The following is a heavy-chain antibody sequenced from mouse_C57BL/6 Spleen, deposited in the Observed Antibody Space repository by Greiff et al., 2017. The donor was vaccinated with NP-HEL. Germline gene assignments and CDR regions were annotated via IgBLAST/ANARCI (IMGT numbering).Heavy chain of an antibody. V-gene: IGHV5-17*01. D-gene: IGHD2-4*01. CDR2: ISSGSSTI. J-gene: IGHJ3*01. Sequence: EVKLVESGGGLVKPGGSLKLSCAASGFTFSDYGMYWVRQAPEKGLEWVAYISSGSSTIYYAGTVKGRFTISRDKAKNTLFLQMTSLRSEDTAMYYCARPGLDYDGAWFAYWGQGTLVTVSA. CDR1: GFTFSDYG. CDR3: ARPGLDYDGAWFAY.